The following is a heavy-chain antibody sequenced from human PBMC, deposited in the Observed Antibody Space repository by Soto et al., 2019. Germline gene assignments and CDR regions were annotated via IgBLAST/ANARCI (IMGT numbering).Heavy chain of an antibody. CDR3: ARDAPPIDY. V-gene: IGHV1-18*01. CDR2: ISAYNGNT. CDR1: GYTFTNYG. J-gene: IGHJ4*02. Sequence: QVQLVQSGAEVRKPGASVKVSCKASGYTFTNYGITWVRQAPGQGLEWMGWISAYNGNTNYAQKLKGRVTITTDTSTSTGYMELSSLRSDDTAVYYSARDAPPIDYWGQGTLVTVSS.